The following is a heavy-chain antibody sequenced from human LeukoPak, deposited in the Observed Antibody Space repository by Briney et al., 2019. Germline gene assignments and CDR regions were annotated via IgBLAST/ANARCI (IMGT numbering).Heavy chain of an antibody. J-gene: IGHJ4*02. CDR1: GFTFSSYE. Sequence: GGSLRLSCAASGFTFSSYEMNWVRQAPGKGLEWVAFIRYDGSNKYYADSVKGRFTISRDNSKNTLYLQMNSLRAEDTAVYYCAKAAPRGSYGRPFDYWGQGTLVTVSS. CDR3: AKAAPRGSYGRPFDY. V-gene: IGHV3-30*02. D-gene: IGHD1-26*01. CDR2: IRYDGSNK.